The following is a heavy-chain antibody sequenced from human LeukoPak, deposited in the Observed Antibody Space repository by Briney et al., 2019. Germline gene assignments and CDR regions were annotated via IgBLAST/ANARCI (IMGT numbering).Heavy chain of an antibody. D-gene: IGHD2-2*01. J-gene: IGHJ5*02. CDR3: AREGDLRYCSSTSCLYNWLDP. Sequence: GASVKVSCKASGYTFTSYGISWVRQAPGQGLEWMGWISAYNGNTNYAQKLQGRVTMTTDTSTSTAYMELRSLRSDDTAVYYCAREGDLRYCSSTSCLYNWLDPWGQGTLVTVSS. CDR2: ISAYNGNT. CDR1: GYTFTSYG. V-gene: IGHV1-18*01.